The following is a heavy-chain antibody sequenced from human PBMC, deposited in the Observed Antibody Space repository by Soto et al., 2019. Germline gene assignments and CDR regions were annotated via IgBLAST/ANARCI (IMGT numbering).Heavy chain of an antibody. CDR3: ARGAATNLYYYYYGMDV. CDR2: IYYSGST. Sequence: PSETLSLTCTVSGASISSGNYYWSWVRQHPGKGLGWIGNIYYSGSTYYNPSLKSRVTISVDTSKNQFSLNLNSVTAADTAVYYCARGAATNLYYYYYGMDVWGQGTTVTVSS. J-gene: IGHJ6*02. D-gene: IGHD6-25*01. CDR1: GASISSGNYY. V-gene: IGHV4-31*03.